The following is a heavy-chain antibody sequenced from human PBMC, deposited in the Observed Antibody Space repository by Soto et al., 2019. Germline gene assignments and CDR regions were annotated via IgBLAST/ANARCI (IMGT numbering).Heavy chain of an antibody. D-gene: IGHD3-10*01. J-gene: IGHJ6*03. Sequence: EVQLVESGGGLVQPGGSLRLSCAASGFTFSTYAMNWVRQAPGQGLEWVSYISGSDSNIYYEDSVKGRFTISRDNAKNSLYLQMNSLRAEDTAVYYCARVEFGEFWELVPYMDVWGKGTTVTVSS. V-gene: IGHV3-48*01. CDR3: ARVEFGEFWELVPYMDV. CDR2: ISGSDSNI. CDR1: GFTFSTYA.